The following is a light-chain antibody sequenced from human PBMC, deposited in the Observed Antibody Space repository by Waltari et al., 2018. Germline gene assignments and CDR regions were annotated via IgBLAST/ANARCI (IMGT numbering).Light chain of an antibody. CDR3: SSYRSSSPYV. J-gene: IGLJ1*01. Sequence: QSALTQPASVSGSPGQSITISCTGTSSDVGGYNYVSWYQHYPGKAPKLMIYDVSYRPSGVSNRFSGSKSGNTASLTISGLQAEDEADYYCSSYRSSSPYVFGTGTKVTVL. CDR2: DVS. CDR1: SSDVGGYNY. V-gene: IGLV2-14*03.